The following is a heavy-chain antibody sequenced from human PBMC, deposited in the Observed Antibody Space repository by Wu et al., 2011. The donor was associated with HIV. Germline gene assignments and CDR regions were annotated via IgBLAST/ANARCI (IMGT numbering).Heavy chain of an antibody. V-gene: IGHV1-69*06. CDR3: ALRTRAGSGSDY. CDR1: GATFSSYA. J-gene: IGHJ4*02. CDR2: IIPIFGTA. D-gene: IGHD3-10*01. Sequence: QVQLVQSGAEVKKPWVLGEGLLQGSGATFSSYAISWVRQAPGQGLQWMGRIIPIFGTANYAQKFQDRVTITADKSTSTAYMELSSLRSEDTAVYYCALRTRAGSGSDYWGQGTLVTVSS.